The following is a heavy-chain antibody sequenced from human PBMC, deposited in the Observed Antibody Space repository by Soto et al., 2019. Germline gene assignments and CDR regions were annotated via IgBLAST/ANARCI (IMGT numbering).Heavy chain of an antibody. V-gene: IGHV1-46*01. CDR3: ARDINEDIVVVPAAMYYYGMDV. D-gene: IGHD2-2*01. CDR2: INPSGGST. CDR1: GYTFTSYY. J-gene: IGHJ6*02. Sequence: ASVKVSCKASGYTFTSYYMHWVRQAPGQGLEWMGIINPSGGSTSYAQKFQGRVTMTRDTSTSTVYMELSSLRSEDTAVYYCARDINEDIVVVPAAMYYYGMDVWGQGTTVTSP.